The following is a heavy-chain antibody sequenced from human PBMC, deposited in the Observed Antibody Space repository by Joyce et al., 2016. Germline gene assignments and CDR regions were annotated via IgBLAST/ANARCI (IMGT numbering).Heavy chain of an antibody. V-gene: IGHV3-30*18. Sequence: QVQLVESGGGVVQPGRSLRLSCAASGLTLSNYGVHWVRQAPGNGLYGVVVISYDGIYKDDADSVKGRFTISRDNSKNTVLLEMNSLRTEDTAVYYCAKILTATYSSGWFLDYWGQGTLVTVSS. J-gene: IGHJ4*02. CDR2: ISYDGIYK. D-gene: IGHD6-25*01. CDR3: AKILTATYSSGWFLDY. CDR1: GLTLSNYG.